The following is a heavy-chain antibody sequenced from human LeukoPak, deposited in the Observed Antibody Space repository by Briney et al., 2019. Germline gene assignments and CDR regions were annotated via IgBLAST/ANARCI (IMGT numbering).Heavy chain of an antibody. Sequence: GGSLRLSCAASGFPFTVYPTHWVRQAPGKGLEWVSVSSSDETYKFYADSVRGRFTISRDISKNRLYLQMSDLRAEDTAVYFCARSVSGVWLFDYWGRGTLVTVSS. J-gene: IGHJ4*02. CDR1: GFPFTVYP. D-gene: IGHD5/OR15-5a*01. CDR2: SSSDETYK. V-gene: IGHV3-30-3*01. CDR3: ARSVSGVWLFDY.